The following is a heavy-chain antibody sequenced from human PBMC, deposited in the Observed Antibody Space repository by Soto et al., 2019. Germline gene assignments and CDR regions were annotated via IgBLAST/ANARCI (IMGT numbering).Heavy chain of an antibody. CDR1: DGSSSTSGYS. J-gene: IGHJ3*02. CDR3: ARDMRRVATITDDAFDI. V-gene: IGHV4-39*07. CDR2: VHYSGRT. D-gene: IGHD5-12*01. Sequence: SETLSLTCTVSDGSSSTSGYSWGWIRQPPGKGLEWIGRVHYSGRTSYSPSLKSRVTISVDTSKNQFSLKLSSVTAADTAVYYCARDMRRVATITDDAFDIWGQGTMVTVSS.